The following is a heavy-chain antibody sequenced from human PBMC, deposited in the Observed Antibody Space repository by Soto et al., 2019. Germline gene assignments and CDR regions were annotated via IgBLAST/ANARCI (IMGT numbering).Heavy chain of an antibody. J-gene: IGHJ4*02. V-gene: IGHV3-21*01. D-gene: IGHD6-25*01. CDR3: ASGSPVDY. Sequence: EVQLVESGGGLVKPGGSLRLSCTASGFTFSSYSMNWVRQAPGKGLEWVSSISSSSSYIYYADSVKGRFTISRDNAKNSLYLQMNSLRAEDRAVYYCASGSPVDYWGQGTLVTVSS. CDR2: ISSSSSYI. CDR1: GFTFSSYS.